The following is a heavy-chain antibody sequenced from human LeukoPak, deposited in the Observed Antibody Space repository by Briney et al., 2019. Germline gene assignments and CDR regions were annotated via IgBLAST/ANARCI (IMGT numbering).Heavy chain of an antibody. Sequence: KPSETLSLTCTVSGGSISSRGYYWGWIRQPPGKGLEWIAGIYYGGSTDYNPSLKSRVTISVDTSKHQLSLKLSSLTAADTAVYYCARHEYGGSYYGLSWFDPWGQGTLVTVSS. V-gene: IGHV4-39*01. D-gene: IGHD1-26*01. J-gene: IGHJ5*02. CDR1: GGSISSRGYY. CDR3: ARHEYGGSYYGLSWFDP. CDR2: IYYGGST.